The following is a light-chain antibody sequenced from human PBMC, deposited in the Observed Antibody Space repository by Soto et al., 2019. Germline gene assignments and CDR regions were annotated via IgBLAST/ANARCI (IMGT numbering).Light chain of an antibody. J-gene: IGKJ5*01. CDR1: QSVSSSY. CDR2: DAS. V-gene: IGKV3-11*01. Sequence: EIVLTQSPATLSLSPGKRAPLSCRASQSVSSSYLAWYQQKPGQAPRLLIYDASNRATGVPARFGGSGSGTDFTLTVSSLEPEDFALYYCQQRSNWPPEITFGQGTRLEIK. CDR3: QQRSNWPPEIT.